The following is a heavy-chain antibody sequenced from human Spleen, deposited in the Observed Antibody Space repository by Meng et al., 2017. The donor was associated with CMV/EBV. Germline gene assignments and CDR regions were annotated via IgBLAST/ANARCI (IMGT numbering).Heavy chain of an antibody. D-gene: IGHD2-2*01. V-gene: IGHV4-34*01. CDR2: INHSGST. CDR1: GGSFSGYY. CDR3: ARGGVYCSSTSCYWGAVYYYYGMDV. J-gene: IGHJ6*02. Sequence: GSLRLSCAVYGGSFSGYYWSWIRQPPGKGLEWIGEINHSGSTNYNPSLKSRVTISVDTSKNQFSLKLSSVTAADTAVYYCARGGVYCSSTSCYWGAVYYYYGMDVRGQGTTVTVSS.